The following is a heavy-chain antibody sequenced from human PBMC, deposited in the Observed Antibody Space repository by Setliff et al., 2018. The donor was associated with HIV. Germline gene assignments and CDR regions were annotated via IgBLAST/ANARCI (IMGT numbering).Heavy chain of an antibody. Sequence: SETLSLTCTVSGGSISSYYWSWIRQPPGKGLEWLGHIYSSGSTYYNPSLKSRVTISVDTSKNQFSLKLSSVTAADTAVYYCARQRHGGAGAHDYWGQGTLVTVSS. D-gene: IGHD3-16*01. CDR2: IYSSGST. J-gene: IGHJ4*02. CDR3: ARQRHGGAGAHDY. CDR1: GGSISSYY. V-gene: IGHV4-59*06.